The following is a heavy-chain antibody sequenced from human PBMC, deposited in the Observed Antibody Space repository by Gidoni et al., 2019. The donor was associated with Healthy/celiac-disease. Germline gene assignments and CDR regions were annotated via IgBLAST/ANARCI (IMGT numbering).Heavy chain of an antibody. D-gene: IGHD6-19*01. J-gene: IGHJ4*02. CDR1: GGSISSISYY. Sequence: QLQLQESGPGLVKPSETLSLTCTVSGGSISSISYYWGCIRQPPGKGLEWIGSIYYSGSTYYNPSLKSRVTISVDTSKNQFSLKLSSVTAADTAVYYCAIIPATYSSGWYSPGGWGQGTLVTVSS. CDR3: AIIPATYSSGWYSPGG. CDR2: IYYSGST. V-gene: IGHV4-39*01.